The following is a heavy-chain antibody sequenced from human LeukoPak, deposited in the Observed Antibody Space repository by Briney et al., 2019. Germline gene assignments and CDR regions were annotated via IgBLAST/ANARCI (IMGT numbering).Heavy chain of an antibody. CDR1: GGSISSYY. CDR2: IYYSGST. J-gene: IGHJ5*02. D-gene: IGHD5-24*01. Sequence: PSETLSLTCTVSGGSISSYYWSWIRQPPGKGLEWIGCIYYSGSTNYNPSLKSRVTISVDTSKNQFSLKLSSVTAADTAVYYCARAGGGYNYSWFDPWGQGTLVTVSS. CDR3: ARAGGGYNYSWFDP. V-gene: IGHV4-59*01.